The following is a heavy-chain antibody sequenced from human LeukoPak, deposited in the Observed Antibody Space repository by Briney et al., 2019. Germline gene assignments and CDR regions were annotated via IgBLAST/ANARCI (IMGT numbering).Heavy chain of an antibody. CDR2: IYYSGST. CDR3: ARVPPYSNSWYYFDF. D-gene: IGHD6-13*01. CDR1: GASISSYY. V-gene: IGHV4-59*01. Sequence: PSETLSLTCSVSGASISSYYWSWIRQPPGKGLEWIGYIYYSGSTNYNPSLKSRVTISVDTSKNQFSLNLSSVTAADTAVYFCARVPPYSNSWYYFDFWGQGTLVTVSS. J-gene: IGHJ4*02.